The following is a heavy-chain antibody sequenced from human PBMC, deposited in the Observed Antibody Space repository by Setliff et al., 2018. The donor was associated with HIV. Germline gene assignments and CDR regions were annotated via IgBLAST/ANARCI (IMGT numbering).Heavy chain of an antibody. Sequence: PSETLSLTCPVSGGAIINYDWTWVRQPAGKGLEWIGRIFGSGVTNYNPSLESRLTMSLDTSRNHLSLRLRSVTAADTAIYYCARDNHGFPVDWGQGTLVTVSS. CDR2: IFGSGVT. CDR1: GGAIINYD. D-gene: IGHD5-12*01. CDR3: ARDNHGFPVD. V-gene: IGHV4-4*07. J-gene: IGHJ4*02.